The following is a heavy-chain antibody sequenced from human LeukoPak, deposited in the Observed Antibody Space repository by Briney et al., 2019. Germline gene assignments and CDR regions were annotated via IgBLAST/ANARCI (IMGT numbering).Heavy chain of an antibody. CDR1: GYIFTDYY. J-gene: IGHJ4*02. D-gene: IGHD5-12*01. Sequence: ASVKVSCKASGYIFTDYYMHWVRQAPGQELGWMGRINPNSGGTNYAQKFQGRVTMTTDTSTSTAYMELRSLRSDDTAVYYCARDLGIVATEWDYFDYWGQGTLVTVSS. CDR2: INPNSGGT. V-gene: IGHV1/OR15-1*04. CDR3: ARDLGIVATEWDYFDY.